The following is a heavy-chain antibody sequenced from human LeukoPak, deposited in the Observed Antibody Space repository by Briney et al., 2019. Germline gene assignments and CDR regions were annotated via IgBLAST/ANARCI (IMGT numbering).Heavy chain of an antibody. CDR1: GFTFSSYE. CDR2: ISSSGSTI. Sequence: PGGSLRLSCAASGFTFSSYEMNWVRQAPGKGLEWVSYISSSGSTIYYADSVKGRFTTSRDNAKNSLYLQMNILRAEDTAVYYCARVSAGAKGGYWGQGTLVTVSS. CDR3: ARVSAGAKGGY. J-gene: IGHJ4*02. D-gene: IGHD1-26*01. V-gene: IGHV3-48*03.